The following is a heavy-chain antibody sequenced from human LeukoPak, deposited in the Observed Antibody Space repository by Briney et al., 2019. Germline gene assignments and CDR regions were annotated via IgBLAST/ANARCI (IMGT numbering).Heavy chain of an antibody. CDR1: GGSISSYY. Sequence: SETLSLTCTVSGGSISSYYWSWIRQPPGKGLEWIGYIYYSGGTNYNPSLKSRVTISVDTSKNQFSLKLSSVTAADTAVYYCARHAHYYDSSGYYKGAEFDYWGQGTLVTVSS. V-gene: IGHV4-59*08. D-gene: IGHD3-22*01. CDR2: IYYSGGT. J-gene: IGHJ4*02. CDR3: ARHAHYYDSSGYYKGAEFDY.